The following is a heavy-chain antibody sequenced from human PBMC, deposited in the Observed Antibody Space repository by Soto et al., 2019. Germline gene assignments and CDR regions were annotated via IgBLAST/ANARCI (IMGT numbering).Heavy chain of an antibody. CDR2: ISYDGSTK. D-gene: IGHD1-7*01. V-gene: IGHV3-30*18. Sequence: QVQLVESGGGVVQPGRSLRLSCAASGFTFSSYGMHWVRQAPGKGLEWVAVISYDGSTKYYADSVKGRFTISRDNSKNTQYLQMNSLRAEDTAVDYCENDGSALELGLYEFDYWGQGTLVTVSS. J-gene: IGHJ4*02. CDR1: GFTFSSYG. CDR3: ENDGSALELGLYEFDY.